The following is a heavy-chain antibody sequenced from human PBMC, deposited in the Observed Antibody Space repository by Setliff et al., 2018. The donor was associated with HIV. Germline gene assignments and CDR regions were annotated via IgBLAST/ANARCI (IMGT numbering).Heavy chain of an antibody. V-gene: IGHV1-8*02. J-gene: IGHJ4*02. CDR1: RYTFGNYD. CDR3: ASGCLIGGSGPCRNFDF. D-gene: IGHD2-15*01. CDR2: MNPISDHR. Sequence: ASVKVSCKASRYTFGNYDVNWVRQATGQGLEWMAWMNPISDHRGYAQKFQGRLTMTKDTSTSTVYMELSSLKSDDTAVYYCASGCLIGGSGPCRNFDFWGQGTLGTVSS.